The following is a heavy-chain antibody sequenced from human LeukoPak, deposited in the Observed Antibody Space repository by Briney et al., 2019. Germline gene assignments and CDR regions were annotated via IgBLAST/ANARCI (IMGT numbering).Heavy chain of an antibody. Sequence: PSETLSLTCTVSGGSISSYYWSWIRQPPGKGLEWIGYIYYSGSTNYNPSLKSRVTISVDTSKNQFSLKLSSVTAADTAVYYCARGRYQAVFDIWGQGTMVTVSS. J-gene: IGHJ3*02. CDR1: GGSISSYY. V-gene: IGHV4-59*01. D-gene: IGHD3-9*01. CDR3: ARGRYQAVFDI. CDR2: IYYSGST.